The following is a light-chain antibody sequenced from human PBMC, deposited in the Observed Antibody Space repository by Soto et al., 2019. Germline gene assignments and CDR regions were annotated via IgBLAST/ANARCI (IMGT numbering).Light chain of an antibody. V-gene: IGKV1-39*01. CDR2: TAS. CDR1: QDIGTS. CDR3: QQSYTTPRT. J-gene: IGKJ1*01. Sequence: IQMTQSPSSLSASVGDRVTITCQATQDIGTSLHWFQQKPGKAPKLLIYTASTLQSGVPSRFSGRGSGTDFTLSISSLQPEDFATYFCQQSYTTPRTFGQGTKVDIK.